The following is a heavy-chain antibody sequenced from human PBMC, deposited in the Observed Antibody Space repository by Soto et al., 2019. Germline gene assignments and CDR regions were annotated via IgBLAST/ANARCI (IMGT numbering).Heavy chain of an antibody. D-gene: IGHD3-22*01. V-gene: IGHV3-13*01. J-gene: IGHJ6*02. CDR1: GFTFSSYD. CDR2: IGTAGDT. CDR3: ARELYYYDSSGPNELGHYGMDV. Sequence: PGGSLRLSCAASGFTFSSYDMHWVRQATGKGLEWVSAIGTAGDTYYPGSVKGRFTISRENAKNSLYLQMNSLRAGDTAVYYCARELYYYDSSGPNELGHYGMDVWGQGTTVTVSS.